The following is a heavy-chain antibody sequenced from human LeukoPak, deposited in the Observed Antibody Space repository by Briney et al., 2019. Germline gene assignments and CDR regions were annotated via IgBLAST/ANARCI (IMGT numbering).Heavy chain of an antibody. V-gene: IGHV3-49*04. CDR2: IRSKAYGGTT. J-gene: IGHJ4*02. CDR3: TTDRMVRGVTPSLFDY. Sequence: GGSLRLSCTASGFTFGDYAMSWVRQAPGKGLEWVGFIRSKAYGGTTEYAASVKGRFTISRDDSKSIAYLQMNSLKTEDTAVYYCTTDRMVRGVTPSLFDYWGQGTLVTVSS. CDR1: GFTFGDYA. D-gene: IGHD3-10*01.